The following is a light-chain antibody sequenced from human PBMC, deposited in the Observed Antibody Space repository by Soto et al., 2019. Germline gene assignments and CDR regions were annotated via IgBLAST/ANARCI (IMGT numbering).Light chain of an antibody. CDR3: SSYTSSSTLAYV. Sequence: QSALTQPASVSGSPGQSITISCTGTSSDVGGYNYVSWYQQHPGKAPKLIIYEVSNRPSGVPNRFSGSKSGNTASLTISGLQAEDEADYYCSSYTSSSTLAYVFGTGTKLTVL. J-gene: IGLJ1*01. V-gene: IGLV2-14*01. CDR2: EVS. CDR1: SSDVGGYNY.